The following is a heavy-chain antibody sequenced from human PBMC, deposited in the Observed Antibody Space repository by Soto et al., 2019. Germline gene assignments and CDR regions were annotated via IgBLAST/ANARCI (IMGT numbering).Heavy chain of an antibody. Sequence: EVQLLESGGGLVQPGGSLRLSCAASGFTFSSYAMSWVRQAPGKGLEWVSAISGSGGSTYYADSVKGRFTISRDNSKNTLYLQMNSLRAGDTAVYYCAKERRYRSSWQGCRGFDYWGQGTLVTVSS. V-gene: IGHV3-23*01. D-gene: IGHD6-13*01. J-gene: IGHJ4*02. CDR2: ISGSGGST. CDR3: AKERRYRSSWQGCRGFDY. CDR1: GFTFSSYA.